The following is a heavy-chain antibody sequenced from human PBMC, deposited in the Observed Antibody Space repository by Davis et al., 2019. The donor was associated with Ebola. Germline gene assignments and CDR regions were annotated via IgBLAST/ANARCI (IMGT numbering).Heavy chain of an antibody. CDR3: AKDPTDNYYYYYYMDV. CDR2: ISGSGGST. CDR1: GFTFSSYA. V-gene: IGHV3-23*01. Sequence: PGGSLRLSCAASGFTFSSYAMSWVRQAPGKGLEWVSAISGSGGSTYYADSVKGRFTISRDNSKNTLYLQMNSLRAEDTAVYYCAKDPTDNYYYYYYMDVWGKGTTVTVSS. D-gene: IGHD4-17*01. J-gene: IGHJ6*03.